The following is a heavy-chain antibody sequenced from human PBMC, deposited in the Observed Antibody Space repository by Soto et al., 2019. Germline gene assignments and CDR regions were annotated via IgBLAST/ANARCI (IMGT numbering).Heavy chain of an antibody. D-gene: IGHD3-3*01. J-gene: IGHJ4*02. CDR1: GYTFTSYY. Sequence: QVQLVQSGAAVKKPGASVMLSYKASGYTFTSYYMHWVGQAPGQGLEWMGIINPDGGSTRYAQKFQGRVTMTRDTSTSTFYMELSSLRSEDTAVYYCAKAPRGGVIITTYSAHIDYWGQGTLVTVSS. CDR2: INPDGGST. CDR3: AKAPRGGVIITTYSAHIDY. V-gene: IGHV1-46*01.